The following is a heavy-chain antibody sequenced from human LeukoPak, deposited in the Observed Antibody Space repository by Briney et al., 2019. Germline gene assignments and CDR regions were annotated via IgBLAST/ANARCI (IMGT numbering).Heavy chain of an antibody. J-gene: IGHJ4*02. CDR1: GGTFSSYA. Sequence: ASVKVSCKASGGTFSSYAISWVRQAPGQGLEWMGGIIPIFGTANYAQKFQGRVTITADESTSTAYMELSSLRSEDTAVYYCARAAEPLWGYYGAFFDYWGQGTLVTVSS. V-gene: IGHV1-69*13. CDR3: ARAAEPLWGYYGAFFDY. CDR2: IIPIFGTA. D-gene: IGHD3-22*01.